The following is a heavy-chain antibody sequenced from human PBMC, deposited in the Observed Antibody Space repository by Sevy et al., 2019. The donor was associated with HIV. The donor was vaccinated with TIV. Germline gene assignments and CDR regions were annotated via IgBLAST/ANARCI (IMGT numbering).Heavy chain of an antibody. CDR3: ALERLSSNVAEYFQN. J-gene: IGHJ1*01. CDR1: GFTFTSFS. V-gene: IGHV3-30-3*01. D-gene: IGHD1-1*01. Sequence: GGSLRLSCAASGFTFTSFSMHWVRQAPGKGLEWVATISYDGSNKYYADSVKGRFTISRDNSKNYLYLQMNSLSAEDTAVYCCALERLSSNVAEYFQNWGKGTLVTVSS. CDR2: ISYDGSNK.